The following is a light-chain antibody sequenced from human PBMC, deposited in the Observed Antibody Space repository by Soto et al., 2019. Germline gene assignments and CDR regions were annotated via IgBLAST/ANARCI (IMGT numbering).Light chain of an antibody. Sequence: QLVLTQPPSASGTPGQRVTISCSGSSSNIGSNYVYWYQQLPGTAPKLLIYRNNQQPSGVPDRFSGSKSGTSASLAISGLRSEDEADYYCAAWDDSLSVVFGGGTKLTVL. CDR3: AAWDDSLSVV. CDR2: RNN. V-gene: IGLV1-47*01. J-gene: IGLJ2*01. CDR1: SSNIGSNY.